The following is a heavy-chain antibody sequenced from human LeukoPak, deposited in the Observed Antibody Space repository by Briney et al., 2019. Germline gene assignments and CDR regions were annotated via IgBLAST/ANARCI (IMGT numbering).Heavy chain of an antibody. D-gene: IGHD6-13*01. CDR3: ARRGDSSSWPYFGY. J-gene: IGHJ4*02. CDR1: GGSISSYY. CDR2: IYYSGST. V-gene: IGHV4-59*08. Sequence: SETLSLTCTVSGGSISSYYWSWIRQPPGKGLEWIGYIYYSGSTNYNPSLKSRVTISVDTSKNQFSLKLSSVTAADTAVYYCARRGDSSSWPYFGYWGQGTLVTVSS.